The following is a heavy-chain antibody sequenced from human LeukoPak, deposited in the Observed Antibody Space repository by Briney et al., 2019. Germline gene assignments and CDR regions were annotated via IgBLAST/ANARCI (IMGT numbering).Heavy chain of an antibody. CDR1: GFTFSSYS. CDR2: ISSSSSYI. D-gene: IGHD1-26*01. CDR3: ARVGRGGYGPRVYYFDY. V-gene: IGHV3-21*01. Sequence: GGSLRLSCAASGFTFSSYSMNWVRQAPGKGLEWVSSISSSSSYIYYADSVKGRFTISRDNAKNSLYLQMNSLRAEDTAVYYCARVGRGGYGPRVYYFDYWGQGTLVTVSS. J-gene: IGHJ4*02.